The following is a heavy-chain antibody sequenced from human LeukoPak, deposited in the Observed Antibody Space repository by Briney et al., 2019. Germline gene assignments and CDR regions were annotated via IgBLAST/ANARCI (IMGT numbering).Heavy chain of an antibody. Sequence: GGSLRLSCAASGFTFSSYSMNWVRQAPGKGLEWVSGISGSGDSAYYAGSVKGRFTISRDNSKNTLFLQMDSLRAEDTAIYYCVKDFNSGYWGQGTLVTVSS. CDR3: VKDFNSGY. CDR2: ISGSGDSA. D-gene: IGHD3-10*01. J-gene: IGHJ4*02. V-gene: IGHV3-23*01. CDR1: GFTFSSYS.